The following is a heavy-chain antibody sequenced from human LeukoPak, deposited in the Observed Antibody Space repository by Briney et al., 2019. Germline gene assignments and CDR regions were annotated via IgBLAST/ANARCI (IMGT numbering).Heavy chain of an antibody. CDR1: GFTFDDYG. J-gene: IGHJ5*02. Sequence: PGGSLRLSCAASGFTFDDYGMHWVRQAPGKGLEWVSAISGSGGSTYYADSVKGRFTISRDNSKNTLYQQMNSLRAEDTAVYYCAHPTEYSSSWYGNWFDPWGQGTLVTVSS. CDR3: AHPTEYSSSWYGNWFDP. D-gene: IGHD6-13*01. CDR2: ISGSGGST. V-gene: IGHV3-23*01.